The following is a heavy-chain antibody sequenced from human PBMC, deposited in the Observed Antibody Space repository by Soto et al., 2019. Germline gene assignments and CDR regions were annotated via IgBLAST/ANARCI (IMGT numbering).Heavy chain of an antibody. CDR3: AREWYSSNYHYYYGTDV. J-gene: IGHJ6*02. Sequence: GGSLRLSCAASGFTVSSNYMSWVRQAPGKGLEWVSVIYSGGSTYYADSVKGRFTISRDNSKNTLYLQMNSLRAEDTAVYYCAREWYSSNYHYYYGTDVWGQATTVTVSS. CDR1: GFTVSSNY. V-gene: IGHV3-53*01. D-gene: IGHD6-13*01. CDR2: IYSGGST.